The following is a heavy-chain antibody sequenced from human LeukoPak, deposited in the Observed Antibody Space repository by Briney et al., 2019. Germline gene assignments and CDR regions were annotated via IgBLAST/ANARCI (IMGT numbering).Heavy chain of an antibody. D-gene: IGHD3-9*01. J-gene: IGHJ5*02. CDR1: GYTFTSYA. V-gene: IGHV7-4-1*02. CDR3: AKTATDILTGANWFDP. CDR2: INTNTGNP. Sequence: ASVKVSCKASGYTFTSYAMNWVRQAPGQGLEWMGWINTNTGNPTYAQGFTGRFVFSLDTSVSTAYLQISSLKAEDTAVYYCAKTATDILTGANWFDPWGQGTLVTVSS.